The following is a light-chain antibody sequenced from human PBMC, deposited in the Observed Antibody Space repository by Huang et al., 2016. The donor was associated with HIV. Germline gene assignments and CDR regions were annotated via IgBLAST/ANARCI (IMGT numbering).Light chain of an antibody. CDR3: QQSRSLPRT. V-gene: IGKV1-39*01. J-gene: IGKJ4*01. Sequence: DIQLTQSPSSLSASVGDGRTITCRASENIVYSLSWFRQRPGRAPEALIYAASRLHAGVPSKFRATGSGTNFTLSIDGLGPEDFATYYCQQSRSLPRTYGGGTKVDI. CDR2: AAS. CDR1: ENIVYS.